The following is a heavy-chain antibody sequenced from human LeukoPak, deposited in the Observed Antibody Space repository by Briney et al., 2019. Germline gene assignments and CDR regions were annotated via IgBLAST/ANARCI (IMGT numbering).Heavy chain of an antibody. Sequence: KASETLSLTCAVYGGSFGGYYWSWIRQPPGKGLEWIGEINHSGSTNYNPSLKSRVTISVDTSKNQFSLKLSSVTAADTAVYYCARAGRITMVRGNSNWFDPWGQGTLVTVSS. CDR2: INHSGST. D-gene: IGHD3-10*01. V-gene: IGHV4-34*01. CDR3: ARAGRITMVRGNSNWFDP. CDR1: GGSFGGYY. J-gene: IGHJ5*02.